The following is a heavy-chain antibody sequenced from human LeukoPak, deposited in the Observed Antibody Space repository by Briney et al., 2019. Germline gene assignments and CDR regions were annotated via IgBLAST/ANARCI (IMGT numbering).Heavy chain of an antibody. CDR3: AREKDGMDV. Sequence: GGSLRLSWAASGFTFSSYWMNWVRHAPGKGLVWVSRIASDGSSTTYADSVKGRFSISRDNAKNTLYRQMNSLRAEDTAVYYCAREKDGMDVWGQGTTVTVSS. J-gene: IGHJ6*02. CDR2: IASDGSST. CDR1: GFTFSSYW. V-gene: IGHV3-74*01.